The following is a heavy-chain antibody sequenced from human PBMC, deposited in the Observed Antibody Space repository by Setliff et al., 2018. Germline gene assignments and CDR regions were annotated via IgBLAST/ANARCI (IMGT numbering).Heavy chain of an antibody. Sequence: ASAKVSCKASGYTFTSYGISWVRQAPGQGLEWMGWISAYNGNTNYAQKLQGRVTMTTDTSTSTAYLEVNGLTSDDTAVYYCVIPFCAGATCPPSWGQGTQVTVSS. V-gene: IGHV1-18*01. D-gene: IGHD2-21*01. CDR2: ISAYNGNT. CDR1: GYTFTSYG. CDR3: VIPFCAGATCPPS. J-gene: IGHJ4*02.